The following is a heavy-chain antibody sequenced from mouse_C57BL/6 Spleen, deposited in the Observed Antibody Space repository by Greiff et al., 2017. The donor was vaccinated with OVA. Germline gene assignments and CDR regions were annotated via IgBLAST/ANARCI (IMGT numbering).Heavy chain of an antibody. J-gene: IGHJ3*01. CDR2: IWSGGST. D-gene: IGHD2-2*01. V-gene: IGHV2-2*01. CDR1: GFSLTSYG. CDR3: AREGGYDEAWFAY. Sequence: VKLMESGPGLVQPSQSLSITCTVSGFSLTSYGVHWVRQSPGKGLEWLGVIWSGGSTDYNAAFISRLSISKDNSKSQVFFKMNSLQADDTAIYYCAREGGYDEAWFAYWGQGTLVTVSA.